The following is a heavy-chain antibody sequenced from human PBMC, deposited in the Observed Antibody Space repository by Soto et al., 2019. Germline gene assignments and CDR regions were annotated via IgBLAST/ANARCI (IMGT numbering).Heavy chain of an antibody. J-gene: IGHJ3*02. CDR2: IIPIFGTA. CDR1: GGTFSTYA. V-gene: IGHV1-69*06. Sequence: QVQLVQSGAEVKKPGSSVKVSCKASGGTFSTYAISWVRQAPGQGLEWMGGIIPIFGTANYAQKFQGRVTITADKSTSTANMELSSLKSEDTAVYYWAREGDRGGGYLVYAFDIWGQGTMVTVSS. CDR3: AREGDRGGGYLVYAFDI. D-gene: IGHD3-16*01.